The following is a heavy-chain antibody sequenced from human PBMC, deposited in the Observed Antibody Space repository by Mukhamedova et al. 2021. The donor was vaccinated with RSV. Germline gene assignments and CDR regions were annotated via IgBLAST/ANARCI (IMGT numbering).Heavy chain of an antibody. J-gene: IGHJ4*02. CDR2: ISSSGSTI. CDR3: ARDARYSSGYRPSDFDY. V-gene: IGHV3-48*03. D-gene: IGHD6-19*01. Sequence: SYISSSGSTIYYADSVKGRFTISRDNAKNSLYLQMNSLRAEDTAVYYCARDARYSSGYRPSDFDYWGQGTLVTVSS.